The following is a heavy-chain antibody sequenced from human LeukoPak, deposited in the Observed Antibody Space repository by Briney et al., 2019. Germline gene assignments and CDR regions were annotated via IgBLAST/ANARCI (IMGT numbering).Heavy chain of an antibody. Sequence: SETLSLTCTVSGGSISSYYWSWIRQPPGKGLEWIGYIYYSGSTNYNPSLKSRVTISVDTSKNQFFLKLSSVTAADTAVYYCARLLPPYSSSVVNWFDPWGQGTLVTVSS. D-gene: IGHD6-13*01. CDR3: ARLLPPYSSSVVNWFDP. CDR2: IYYSGST. CDR1: GGSISSYY. V-gene: IGHV4-59*01. J-gene: IGHJ5*02.